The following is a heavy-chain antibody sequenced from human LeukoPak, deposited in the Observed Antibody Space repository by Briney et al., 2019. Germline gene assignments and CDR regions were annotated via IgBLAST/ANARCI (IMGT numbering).Heavy chain of an antibody. D-gene: IGHD1-26*01. Sequence: GGSLRLSCTASGLTFGSYTMSWVRQAPGKGLEWVSGITTTGSRTYYADSVKGRFTISRDSSKNTLYLQMNSLRAEDTAVYYCAKPLGVGATYFDYWGQGTLVTVSS. CDR2: ITTTGSRT. CDR1: GLTFGSYT. J-gene: IGHJ4*02. CDR3: AKPLGVGATYFDY. V-gene: IGHV3-23*01.